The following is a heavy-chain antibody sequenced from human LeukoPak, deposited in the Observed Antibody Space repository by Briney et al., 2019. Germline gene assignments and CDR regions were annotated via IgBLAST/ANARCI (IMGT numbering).Heavy chain of an antibody. CDR3: ARVTVTTPPY. CDR1: GDTFTGYH. Sequence: VSSVKVSCKASGDTFTGYHMHWVRHATGQGREGMGWINPNSGGTNYAQKFQGRVTMTRDTSISTAYMELSSLRSDDTAVYYCARVTVTTPPYWGQGTLVTVSS. V-gene: IGHV1-2*02. J-gene: IGHJ4*02. CDR2: INPNSGGT. D-gene: IGHD4-11*01.